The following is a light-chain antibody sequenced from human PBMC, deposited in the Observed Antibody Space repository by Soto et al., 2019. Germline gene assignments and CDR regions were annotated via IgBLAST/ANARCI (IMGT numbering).Light chain of an antibody. CDR3: AAWDDSLSGVV. CDR2: RNN. Sequence: QSVLTQPPSSSGTPGQRVTISCSGSISNLGSNFIYWYQQLPGAAPKLLISRNNERPSGVPDRFSGYKSGTSDSLAISGLRSEDEADYHCAAWDDSLSGVVFGGGTKLTVL. CDR1: ISNLGSNF. J-gene: IGLJ3*02. V-gene: IGLV1-47*01.